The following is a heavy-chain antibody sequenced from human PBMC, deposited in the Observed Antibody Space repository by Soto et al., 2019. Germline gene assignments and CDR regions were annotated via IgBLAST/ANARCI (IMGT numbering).Heavy chain of an antibody. Sequence: PGGSLRLSCAASGFTVSSNYMSWVRQAPGKGLERVSVVFSGGTTSFADSVKGRFTISRDNSKNTLYLQMNSLRTEDTAVYYCARDGCASSTSCYGSYYYYMDVWGKGTTVTVSS. CDR3: ARDGCASSTSCYGSYYYYMDV. J-gene: IGHJ6*03. V-gene: IGHV3-66*01. D-gene: IGHD2-2*01. CDR1: GFTVSSNY. CDR2: VFSGGTT.